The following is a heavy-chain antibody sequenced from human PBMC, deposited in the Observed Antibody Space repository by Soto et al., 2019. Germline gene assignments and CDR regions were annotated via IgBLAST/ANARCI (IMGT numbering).Heavy chain of an antibody. Sequence: SETLSLTCTVSGGSISSGDYYWTWIRQLPGKGLEWIGYISYSGSTFYNPYLQSRITMPVDTSKKQFSLNLRSVTAADTAVYYCARGRGIPATVISFDSWGQGTLLTVSP. CDR3: ARGRGIPATVISFDS. V-gene: IGHV4-30-4*01. CDR2: ISYSGST. J-gene: IGHJ5*01. CDR1: GGSISSGDYY. D-gene: IGHD2-2*01.